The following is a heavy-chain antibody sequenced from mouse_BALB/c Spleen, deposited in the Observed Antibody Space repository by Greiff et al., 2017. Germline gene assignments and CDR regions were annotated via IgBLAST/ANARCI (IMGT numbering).Heavy chain of an antibody. V-gene: IGHV2-2*02. CDR1: GFSLTSYG. CDR3: AKANWRLPMDY. D-gene: IGHD4-1*01. Sequence: QVQLQQSGPGLVQPSQCLSISCTASGFSLTSYGVHWVRQSPGKGLEWLGVIWSGGSTNYNAAFISRLSISKDNSTCQVFFKMNSLQANDTAIYYCAKANWRLPMDYWGQGTSVTVSS. J-gene: IGHJ4*01. CDR2: IWSGGST.